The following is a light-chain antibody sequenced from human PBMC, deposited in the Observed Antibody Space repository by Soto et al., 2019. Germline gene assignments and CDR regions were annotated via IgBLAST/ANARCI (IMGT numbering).Light chain of an antibody. CDR1: GTDVGGYNF. CDR2: EVS. Sequence: QSVLTQPASVSGSPGQSITISCTGTGTDVGGYNFVSWYQQHPGKAPKLMIYEVSNRPSGVSNRFSGSKSGNTASLTISGLQAEDEADYYCSSYTSSSSYVFGTGTQLTVL. J-gene: IGLJ1*01. V-gene: IGLV2-14*01. CDR3: SSYTSSSSYV.